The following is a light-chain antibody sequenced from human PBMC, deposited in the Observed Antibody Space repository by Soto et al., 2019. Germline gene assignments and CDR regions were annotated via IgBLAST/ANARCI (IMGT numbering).Light chain of an antibody. CDR1: SSNIENNY. Sequence: QSVLTQPPSVSAAPGQRVTLSCSGSSSNIENNYVSWYRQLPGTAPNLLIYEDNKRPSGIPDRFSGSKSGTSATLGITGLETGDEADYYCATWDSSLSGGVFGTGTKLTVL. V-gene: IGLV1-51*02. CDR2: EDN. CDR3: ATWDSSLSGGV. J-gene: IGLJ1*01.